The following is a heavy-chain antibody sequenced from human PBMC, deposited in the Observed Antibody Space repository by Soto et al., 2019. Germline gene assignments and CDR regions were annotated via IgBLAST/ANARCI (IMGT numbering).Heavy chain of an antibody. D-gene: IGHD3-10*01. Sequence: QVQLVQSGAEVKKPGASVKVSCKASGYTFTSYGISWVRQAPGQGLEWMGWISAYNGNTNYAQKLQGRVTMTTDTSTSTAYMELRSLRSDDTAVYYCARVPEVCVPGKCYYYGMDVWGQGTTVTVSS. CDR3: ARVPEVCVPGKCYYYGMDV. CDR2: ISAYNGNT. J-gene: IGHJ6*02. V-gene: IGHV1-18*01. CDR1: GYTFTSYG.